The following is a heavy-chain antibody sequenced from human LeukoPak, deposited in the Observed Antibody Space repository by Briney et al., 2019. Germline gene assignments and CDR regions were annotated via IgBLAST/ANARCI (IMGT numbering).Heavy chain of an antibody. V-gene: IGHV4-34*01. CDR1: GGSFSGYY. J-gene: IGHJ4*02. CDR3: ARLEDSGYSYGHEY. Sequence: SETLSLTCAVYGGSFSGYYWSWIRQPPGKGLEWIGEINHSGSTNYNPSLKSRVTISVDTSKNQFSLKLSSVTAADTAVYYCARLEDSGYSYGHEYWGQGTLVTVSS. CDR2: INHSGST. D-gene: IGHD5-18*01.